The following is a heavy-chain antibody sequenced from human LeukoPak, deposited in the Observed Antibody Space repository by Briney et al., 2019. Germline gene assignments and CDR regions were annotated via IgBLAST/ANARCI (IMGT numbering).Heavy chain of an antibody. J-gene: IGHJ6*02. D-gene: IGHD7-27*01. CDR3: ARGLTGDYYPYYYYYGMDV. CDR1: GGSFSGYY. Sequence: PSETLSLTCAVYGGSFSGYYWSWIRQPPGKGLEWIGEINHSGSTNYNPSLKSRVTISVDTSKNQFSLKLSSVTAADTAVYYCARGLTGDYYPYYYYYGMDVWGQGTTVTVSS. V-gene: IGHV4-34*01. CDR2: INHSGST.